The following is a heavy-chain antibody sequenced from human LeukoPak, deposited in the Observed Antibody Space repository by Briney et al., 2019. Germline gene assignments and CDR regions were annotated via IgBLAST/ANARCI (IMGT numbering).Heavy chain of an antibody. CDR2: IYHLGNS. CDR3: ARVGDYGDYVNWFDP. CDR1: GASISSWY. V-gene: IGHV4-38-2*02. D-gene: IGHD4-17*01. J-gene: IGHJ5*02. Sequence: SETLSLTCTVSGASISSWYWSWIRQPPGKGLEWIGSIYHLGNSYYNPSLKSRVTISVDTSKNQFSLKMNSVTAADTAVYYCARVGDYGDYVNWFDPWGQGTLVTVSS.